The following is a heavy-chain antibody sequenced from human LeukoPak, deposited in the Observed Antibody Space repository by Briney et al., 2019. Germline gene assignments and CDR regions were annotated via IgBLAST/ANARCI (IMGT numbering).Heavy chain of an antibody. CDR1: GFTFRDAA. Sequence: PGGSLTLSCAASGFTFRDAAMTWVRQAPGKGLEWVSLISSSGANAYYADSVKGRFPISRDNSKNTLYLQMNNLRGEDTAEYYCAKDMELASWGQGTLVTVSS. CDR3: AKDMELAS. CDR2: ISSSGANA. V-gene: IGHV3-23*01. D-gene: IGHD1-26*01. J-gene: IGHJ5*02.